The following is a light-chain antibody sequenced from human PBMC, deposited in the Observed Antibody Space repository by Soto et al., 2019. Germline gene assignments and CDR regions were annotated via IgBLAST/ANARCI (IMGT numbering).Light chain of an antibody. J-gene: IGKJ4*01. CDR3: QQYGSSPLP. Sequence: DIVWPQSPDTLSVSPGDRATLXCSSSQSVSGSYLAWYQQKPGQAPRLLIYGASSRATGIPDRFSGSGSGTDFTLTISRLEPEDFAVYYCQQYGSSPLPVGRGTKVDIK. CDR2: GAS. CDR1: QSVSGSY. V-gene: IGKV3-20*01.